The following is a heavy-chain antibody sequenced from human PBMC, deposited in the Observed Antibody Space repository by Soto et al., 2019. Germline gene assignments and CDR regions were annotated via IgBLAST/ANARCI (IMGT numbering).Heavy chain of an antibody. D-gene: IGHD6-13*01. CDR1: GFTFSNYA. V-gene: IGHV3-64D*06. J-gene: IGHJ4*02. Sequence: GGSLRLSCSASGFTFSNYAMHWVRQAPGKGLEYVSGISTNGGSTYYADSVKGRFTISRDNSKNTLYLQMSSLRAEDTAVYYCAKDKGRSWQDYWGQGT. CDR3: AKDKGRSWQDY. CDR2: ISTNGGST.